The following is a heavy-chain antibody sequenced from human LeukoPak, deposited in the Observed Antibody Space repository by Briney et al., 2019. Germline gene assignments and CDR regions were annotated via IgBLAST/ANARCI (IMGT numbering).Heavy chain of an antibody. CDR3: ARPSGYSSGWSDAFDI. D-gene: IGHD6-19*01. CDR1: GGTFSSYA. V-gene: IGHV1-69*04. CDR2: IIPILGIA. Sequence: SVKVSCKASGGTFSSYAISWVRQAPGQGLEWMGRIIPILGIANYAQKFQGRVTITADKSTSTAYMELSSLRSEDTAVYYCARPSGYSSGWSDAFDIWGQGTMVTDSS. J-gene: IGHJ3*02.